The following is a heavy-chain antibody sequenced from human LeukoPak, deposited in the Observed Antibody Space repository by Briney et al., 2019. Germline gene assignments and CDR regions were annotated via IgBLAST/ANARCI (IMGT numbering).Heavy chain of an antibody. J-gene: IGHJ4*02. Sequence: GGSLRLSCAASGFTFRSYWMSWVRQAPGKGLEWVSYISSSSSTIYYADSVKGRFTISRDNAKNSLYLQMNSLRAEDTAVYYCAREAVTPRVDFDYWGQGTLVTVSS. V-gene: IGHV3-48*04. CDR2: ISSSSSTI. CDR1: GFTFRSYW. CDR3: AREAVTPRVDFDY. D-gene: IGHD6-19*01.